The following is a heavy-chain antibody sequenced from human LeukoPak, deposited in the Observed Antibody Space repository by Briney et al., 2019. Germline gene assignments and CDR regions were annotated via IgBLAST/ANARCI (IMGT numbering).Heavy chain of an antibody. V-gene: IGHV1-46*01. Sequence: ASVKVSCKASGYTFTSYYIHWVRQAPGQGLEWMGLINPTGGSTGYAQKFQGRVTITRNTSISTAYMELSSLRSEDTAVYYCARPTASSSSHFDYWGQGTLVTVSS. J-gene: IGHJ4*02. CDR3: ARPTASSSSHFDY. D-gene: IGHD6-6*01. CDR2: INPTGGST. CDR1: GYTFTSYY.